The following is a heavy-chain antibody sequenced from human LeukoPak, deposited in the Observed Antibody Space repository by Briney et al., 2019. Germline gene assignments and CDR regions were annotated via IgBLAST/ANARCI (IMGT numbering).Heavy chain of an antibody. D-gene: IGHD3-22*01. CDR3: ARILDYYDSSGYPLFDY. CDR2: IYYSGST. V-gene: IGHV4-59*12. Sequence: PSETLSLTCTVSGGSISSYYWSWIRQPPGKGLEWIGYIYYSGSTNYNPSLKSRVTISVDTSKNQFSLKLSSVTAADTAVYYCARILDYYDSSGYPLFDYWGQGTLVTVSS. CDR1: GGSISSYY. J-gene: IGHJ4*02.